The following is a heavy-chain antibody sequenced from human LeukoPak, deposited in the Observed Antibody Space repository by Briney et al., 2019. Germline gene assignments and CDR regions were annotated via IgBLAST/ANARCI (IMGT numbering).Heavy chain of an antibody. V-gene: IGHV4-59*08. J-gene: IGHJ6*02. Sequence: PSETLSLTCTVSGGSISSYYWSWIRQPPGKGLEWIGYIYYSGSTNYNPSLKSRVTISVDTSRNQFSLKLSSVTAADTAVYYCASHGSYYYGMDVWGQGTTVTVSS. D-gene: IGHD6-25*01. CDR2: IYYSGST. CDR1: GGSISSYY. CDR3: ASHGSYYYGMDV.